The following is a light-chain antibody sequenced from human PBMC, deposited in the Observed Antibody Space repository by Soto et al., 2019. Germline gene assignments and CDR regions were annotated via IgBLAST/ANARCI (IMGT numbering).Light chain of an antibody. CDR3: SYYTGSSYV. CDR1: GSDVGDYNY. CDR2: EVS. J-gene: IGLJ1*01. V-gene: IGLV2-8*01. Sequence: QSALTQPPSASGSPGQSVTISCTGTGSDVGDYNYVSWYQQHPGKAPKLMIYEVSKRPSGVPDRFSGSKSGNTASLTVSGVQAEDEANYYCSYYTGSSYVFGTGTKVTVL.